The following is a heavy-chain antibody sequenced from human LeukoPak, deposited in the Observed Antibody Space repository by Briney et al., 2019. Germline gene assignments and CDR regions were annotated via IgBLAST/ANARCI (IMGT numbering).Heavy chain of an antibody. V-gene: IGHV1-69*04. J-gene: IGHJ5*02. CDR2: IIPILGIA. Sequence: ASVKVPCKASGGTFSSYAISWVRQAPGQGLEWMGRIIPILGIANYAQKFQGRVTITADKSTSTAYMELSSLRSEDTAVYYCARDYYDSSGYFPDPWGQGTLVTVSS. CDR3: ARDYYDSSGYFPDP. CDR1: GGTFSSYA. D-gene: IGHD3-22*01.